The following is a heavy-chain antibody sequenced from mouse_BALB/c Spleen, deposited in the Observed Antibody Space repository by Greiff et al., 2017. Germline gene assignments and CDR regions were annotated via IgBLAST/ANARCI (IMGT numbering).Heavy chain of an antibody. V-gene: IGHV1-14*01. Sequence: EVQLQQSGPELVKPGASVKMSCKASGYTFTSYVMHWVKQKPGQGLVWIGYINPYNDGTKYNEKFKGKATLTSDKASNTASLELSSLTSEDSAVYDCARRNYVRYYAMDYWGQGTSVTVSS. CDR2: INPYNDGT. D-gene: IGHD1-1*01. J-gene: IGHJ4*01. CDR1: GYTFTSYV. CDR3: ARRNYVRYYAMDY.